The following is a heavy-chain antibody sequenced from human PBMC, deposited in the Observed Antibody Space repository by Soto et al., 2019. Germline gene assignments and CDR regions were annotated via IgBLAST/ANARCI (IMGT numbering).Heavy chain of an antibody. J-gene: IGHJ4*02. D-gene: IGHD6-13*01. V-gene: IGHV4-4*02. CDR1: GGSISSSNW. CDR2: IYHSGST. CDR3: ARDPPRNSSWQLLFGY. Sequence: PSETLSLTCAVSGGSISSSNWWSWVRRPPGKGLEWIGEIYHSGSTNYNPSLKSRVTISVDKSKNQFSLKLSSVTAPETAVYYCARDPPRNSSWQLLFGYSAQGTLVTVSS.